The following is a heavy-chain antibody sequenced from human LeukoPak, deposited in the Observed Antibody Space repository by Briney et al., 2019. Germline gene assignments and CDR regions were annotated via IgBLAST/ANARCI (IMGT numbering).Heavy chain of an antibody. CDR3: ARTYYGSENYYDY. V-gene: IGHV4-39*01. CDR2: IYYSGTT. D-gene: IGHD3-10*01. J-gene: IGHJ4*02. Sequence: SETLSLTCTVSGGSVSSSGSYWGWIRQPPGKGLEGFGSIYYSGTTYYNPSLKSRVTISVDTSKSQFSLKLTSVTAADTALYYCARTYYGSENYYDYWGQGILVTVSS. CDR1: GGSVSSSGSY.